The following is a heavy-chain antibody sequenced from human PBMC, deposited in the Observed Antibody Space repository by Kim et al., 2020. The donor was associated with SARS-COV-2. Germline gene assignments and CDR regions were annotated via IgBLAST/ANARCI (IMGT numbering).Heavy chain of an antibody. Sequence: GGSLRLSCAASGFTFSSYWMSWVRQAPGKGLEWVANIKQDGSEKYYVDSVKDRFTISRDNAKNSLYLQMNSLRAEDTAVYYCARDREEGYSSSSIFDYWGQGTLVTVSS. D-gene: IGHD6-13*01. J-gene: IGHJ4*02. V-gene: IGHV3-7*01. CDR3: ARDREEGYSSSSIFDY. CDR2: IKQDGSEK. CDR1: GFTFSSYW.